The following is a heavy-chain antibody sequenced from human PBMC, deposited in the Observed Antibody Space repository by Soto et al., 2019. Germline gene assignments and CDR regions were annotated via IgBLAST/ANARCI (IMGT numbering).Heavy chain of an antibody. V-gene: IGHV3-21*01. CDR2: ISSSSSYI. CDR3: ARDHGIVVVAAKVRTHGAFDI. CDR1: GFTISSNA. J-gene: IGHJ3*02. D-gene: IGHD2-15*01. Sequence: EVQLLESGGGLVQPGGSLRLSCAASGFTISSNAMYWVRQAPGKGLEWVSSISSSSSYIYYADSVKGRFTISRDNAKNSLYLQMNSLRAEDTAVYYCARDHGIVVVAAKVRTHGAFDIWGQGTMVTVSS.